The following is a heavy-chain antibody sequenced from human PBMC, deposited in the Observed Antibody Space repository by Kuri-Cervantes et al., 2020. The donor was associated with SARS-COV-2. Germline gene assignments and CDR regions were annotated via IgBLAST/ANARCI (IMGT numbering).Heavy chain of an antibody. V-gene: IGHV1-69*13. CDR2: IIPIFGTA. D-gene: IGHD4-11*01. CDR1: GGTFSSYA. J-gene: IGHJ6*03. CDR3: ANQRYSNYYYYMDV. Sequence: SVKVSCKASGGTFSSYAISWVRQAPGQGLEWMGGIIPIFGTANYAQKFQGRVTITADESTSTAYMELSSLRSEDTAVYYCANQRYSNYYYYMDVWAKGPRSPSP.